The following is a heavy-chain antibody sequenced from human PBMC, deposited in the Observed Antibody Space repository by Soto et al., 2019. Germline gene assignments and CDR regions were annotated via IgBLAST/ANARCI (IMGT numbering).Heavy chain of an antibody. D-gene: IGHD2-15*01. CDR3: ARVNRVPLCSGGSCYLFDY. Sequence: QVQLVQSGAEVKKPGSSVKVSCKASGGTFSSYAISWVRQAPGQGLEWMGGIIPIFGTANYAQKFQGRVTITADKSTSTAYMELSSLRSEDTAVYYCARVNRVPLCSGGSCYLFDYWCQGSLVTVSS. CDR2: IIPIFGTA. J-gene: IGHJ4*02. CDR1: GGTFSSYA. V-gene: IGHV1-69*06.